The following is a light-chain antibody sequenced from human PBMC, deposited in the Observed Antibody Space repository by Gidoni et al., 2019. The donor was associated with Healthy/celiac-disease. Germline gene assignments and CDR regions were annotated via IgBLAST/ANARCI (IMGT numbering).Light chain of an antibody. CDR1: SGHSSYI. CDR3: ETWDRRV. Sequence: QPVLTQSYSAYASLGSSVKLTCTRSSGHSSYIYARPQHQPGKSPRYLITLEGSGCYNKGSGVPVRFSGSSSVADRYLPITNLQSEDESDYYCETWDRRVFGGGTQLTVL. V-gene: IGLV4-60*03. J-gene: IGLJ2*01. CDR2: LEGSGCY.